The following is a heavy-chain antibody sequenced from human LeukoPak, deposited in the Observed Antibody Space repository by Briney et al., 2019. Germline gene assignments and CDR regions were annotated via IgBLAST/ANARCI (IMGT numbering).Heavy chain of an antibody. CDR2: IYTEDS. Sequence: PGGSLRLSCAASGFTVSSKYMSWVHQAPGKGLEWVSVIYTEDSYYADSAKGRFTISRDNSKNTLFLQMNNLRTEDTAVYYCARAVRPYDSGNYYPYYFDYWGQGALVTVSS. V-gene: IGHV3-53*01. D-gene: IGHD3-10*01. CDR1: GFTVSSKY. CDR3: ARAVRPYDSGNYYPYYFDY. J-gene: IGHJ4*02.